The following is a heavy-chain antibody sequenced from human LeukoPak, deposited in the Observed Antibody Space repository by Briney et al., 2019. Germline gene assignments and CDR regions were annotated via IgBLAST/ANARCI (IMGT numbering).Heavy chain of an antibody. CDR1: GFIFSDYY. Sequence: GGSLRLSCTTSGFIFSDYYMSWIRQAPGKGLEWVSYISSSGSIIYYADSVKGRFTISRDNAKNSLYLQMDSLRAEDTAVYYCARDLMGWDLHYFDYWGQGTLVTVSS. J-gene: IGHJ4*02. D-gene: IGHD1-26*01. CDR3: ARDLMGWDLHYFDY. V-gene: IGHV3-11*04. CDR2: ISSSGSII.